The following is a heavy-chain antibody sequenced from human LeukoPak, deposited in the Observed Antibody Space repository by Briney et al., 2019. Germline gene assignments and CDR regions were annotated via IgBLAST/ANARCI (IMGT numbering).Heavy chain of an antibody. Sequence: SETLSLTCAVSGDSISSGAYSWRWIRQPPGKGLEWIGYIYHSGSTYYNPSLKSRVTISLDRSKNQFSLKLNSVAAADTAVYYCARVRNPDSFDVWGQGTMVTVSS. CDR1: GDSISSGAYS. V-gene: IGHV4-30-2*01. J-gene: IGHJ3*01. CDR3: ARVRNPDSFDV. CDR2: IYHSGST.